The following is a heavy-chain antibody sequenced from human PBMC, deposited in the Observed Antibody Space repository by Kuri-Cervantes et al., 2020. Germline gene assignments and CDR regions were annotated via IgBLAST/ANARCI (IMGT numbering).Heavy chain of an antibody. D-gene: IGHD1-14*01. V-gene: IGHV4-61*02. CDR2: IYTSGST. CDR3: ARDVRPDKPSNHVFPDYYYYGMDV. Sequence: SETLSLTCTVSGDSISSDRYYWTWIRQPAGKGLEWIGRIYTSGSTNYNPSLKSRVTISVDTSKNQFSLKLSSVTAADTAVYYCARDVRPDKPSNHVFPDYYYYGMDVWGQGTTVTVSS. J-gene: IGHJ6*02. CDR1: GDSISSDRYY.